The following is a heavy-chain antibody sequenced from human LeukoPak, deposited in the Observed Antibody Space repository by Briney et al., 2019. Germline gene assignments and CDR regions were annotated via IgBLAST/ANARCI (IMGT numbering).Heavy chain of an antibody. CDR2: ISSSSGYT. V-gene: IGHV3-11*05. D-gene: IGHD1-26*01. CDR3: ARGYFSGSSTPFDY. J-gene: IGHJ4*02. CDR1: GFTFSDYY. Sequence: GGSLSLSCAASGFTFSDYYMSWMRQAPGKGLEWISYISSSSGYTNYADSVKGRFTISRDNAKNSLYLNMNSLRGEDTAVYYCARGYFSGSSTPFDYWGQGTLVTVSS.